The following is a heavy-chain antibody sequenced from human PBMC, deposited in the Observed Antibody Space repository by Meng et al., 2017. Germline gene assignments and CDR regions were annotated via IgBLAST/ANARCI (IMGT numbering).Heavy chain of an antibody. Sequence: ASVKVSCKASGGTFSSYAISWVRQAPGQGLEWMGWISAYNGNTNYAQKLQGRVTMTTDTSTSTAYMELRSLRSDDTAVYYCARLDRERFLEWLPRYYYGVDVWAKGPRSPSP. CDR3: ARLDRERFLEWLPRYYYGVDV. D-gene: IGHD3-3*01. V-gene: IGHV1-18*01. CDR1: GGTFSSYA. CDR2: ISAYNGNT. J-gene: IGHJ6*02.